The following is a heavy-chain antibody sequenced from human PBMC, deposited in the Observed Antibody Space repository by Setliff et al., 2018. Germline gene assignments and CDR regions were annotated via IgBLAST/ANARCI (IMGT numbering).Heavy chain of an antibody. CDR2: IYYSGST. CDR1: GGSISSSSYY. Sequence: SETLSLTCTVSGGSISSSSYYWGWIRQPPGKGLEWIGSIYYSGSTYYNPSLKSRVTISVDTSKNQFSLKLSSVTAADTAVYYCARDGGRTIFGVVVGSDYWGQGTLVTVSS. V-gene: IGHV4-39*07. CDR3: ARDGGRTIFGVVVGSDY. J-gene: IGHJ4*02. D-gene: IGHD3-3*01.